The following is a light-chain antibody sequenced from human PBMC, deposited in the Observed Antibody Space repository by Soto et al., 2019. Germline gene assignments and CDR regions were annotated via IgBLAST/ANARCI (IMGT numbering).Light chain of an antibody. V-gene: IGKV3-20*01. J-gene: IGKJ2*01. Sequence: EIVLTQSPGTLSLSPGERATLSCRASQSVDSTYLAWYQQKPDQSPRLLIYATSTRAAGIPDRFSGSGAGTDVTVAISRLEPDDVGVYYCQQYDTAPPMYTLGQGTKVEIK. CDR1: QSVDSTY. CDR3: QQYDTAPPMYT. CDR2: ATS.